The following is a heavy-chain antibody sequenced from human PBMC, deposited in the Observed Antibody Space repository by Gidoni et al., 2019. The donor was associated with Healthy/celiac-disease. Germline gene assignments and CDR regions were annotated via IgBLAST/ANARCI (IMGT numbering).Heavy chain of an antibody. CDR2: MNPNSGNT. CDR3: ARIVGATTPFADAFDI. Sequence: QVQLVQSGAEVKKPGASVQVSCKASGYPFPSYDINWVRQATGQGLEWMGWMNPNSGNTGYAQKFQGRVTMTRNTSISTAYMELSSLRSEDTAVYYCARIVGATTPFADAFDIWGQGTMVTVSS. V-gene: IGHV1-8*01. D-gene: IGHD1-26*01. CDR1: GYPFPSYD. J-gene: IGHJ3*02.